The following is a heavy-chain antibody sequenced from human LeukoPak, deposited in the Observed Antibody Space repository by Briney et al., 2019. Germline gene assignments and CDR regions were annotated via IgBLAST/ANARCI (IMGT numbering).Heavy chain of an antibody. CDR2: NNSSGSTI. J-gene: IGHJ1*01. Sequence: GCLCPSCAPSVFTLCSFEMGWVRPAPGKGREWVGYNNSSGSTINNTSSVKGRSTISRDNAKNSPYLQMNCLRAEATAVYYCARGRAYSSSPECLQDWGQGTLVTVSS. CDR3: ARGRAYSSSPECLQD. V-gene: IGHV3-48*03. D-gene: IGHD6-13*01. CDR1: VFTLCSFE.